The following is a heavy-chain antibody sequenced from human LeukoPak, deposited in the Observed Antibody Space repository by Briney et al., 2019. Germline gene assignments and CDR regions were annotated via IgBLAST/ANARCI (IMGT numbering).Heavy chain of an antibody. V-gene: IGHV1-18*01. Sequence: GASVKVSCKASGYTFSSYGISWVRQAPGQGLEWMGWISGYNGHTNYAQKFQGRVTMTRDTSISTAYMELSRLRSDDTAVYYCARDLGYCSGGSCYSFDYWGQGTLVTVSS. CDR2: ISGYNGHT. J-gene: IGHJ4*02. CDR3: ARDLGYCSGGSCYSFDY. CDR1: GYTFSSYG. D-gene: IGHD2-15*01.